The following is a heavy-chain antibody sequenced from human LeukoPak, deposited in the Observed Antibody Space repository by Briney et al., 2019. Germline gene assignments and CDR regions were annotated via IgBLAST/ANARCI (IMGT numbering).Heavy chain of an antibody. CDR2: ISYDGSNK. CDR3: AKGPRVAEMYFDL. V-gene: IGHV3-30*18. CDR1: GLTFRSYA. Sequence: PGGSLRLSCAASGLTFRSYAMHWVRQAPGKGLEWVAVISYDGSNKYYADSVKGRFIISKDNSKNTLYLQMNSLRAEDTAVYYCAKGPRVAEMYFDLWGRGTLVTVSS. D-gene: IGHD2-15*01. J-gene: IGHJ2*01.